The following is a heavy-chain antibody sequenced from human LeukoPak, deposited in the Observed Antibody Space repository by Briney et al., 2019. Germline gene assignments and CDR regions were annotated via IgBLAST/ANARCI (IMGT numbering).Heavy chain of an antibody. D-gene: IGHD3-16*01. CDR3: ARGDESYDYVWGSYPFPTDY. CDR1: GYTFTSYG. J-gene: IGHJ4*02. V-gene: IGHV1-18*01. Sequence: ASVKVSCKASGYTFTSYGISWVRQAPGQGLEGMGWISAYNGNTNYAQKLQGRVTMTTDTSTSTAYMELRSLRSDDTAVYYCARGDESYDYVWGSYPFPTDYWGQGTLVTVSS. CDR2: ISAYNGNT.